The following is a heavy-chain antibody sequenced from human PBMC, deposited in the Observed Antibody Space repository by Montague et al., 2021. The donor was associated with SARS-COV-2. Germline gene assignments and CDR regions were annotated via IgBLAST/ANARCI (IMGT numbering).Heavy chain of an antibody. J-gene: IGHJ4*02. CDR3: ARAPVSGYHGGFDS. CDR1: GGSLSSYY. V-gene: IGHV4-59*12. D-gene: IGHD2-2*01. CDR2: IYYSGST. Sequence: SETLSLTCTVSGGSLSSYYWSWIRQPPGKGLEWIGYIYYSGSTNYNPSLKSRVTISVDTSKNQFSLKVTSVTAADTAVYYCARAPVSGYHGGFDSWGQGALVTVSS.